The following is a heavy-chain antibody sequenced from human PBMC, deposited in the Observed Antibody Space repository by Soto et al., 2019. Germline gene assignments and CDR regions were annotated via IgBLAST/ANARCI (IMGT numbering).Heavy chain of an antibody. CDR1: SCTISSGGYY. Sequence: SASLSLTCAFSSCTISSGGYYGSWIHQHPGNGLEWIGYIYYSGSTYYNPSLKSRVTISVDTSKNQFSLKLSSVTAADTAVYYCARLYCSGGSCYPRRYYGMDVWGQGTTVPGSS. CDR3: ARLYCSGGSCYPRRYYGMDV. J-gene: IGHJ6*02. V-gene: IGHV4-39*01. CDR2: IYYSGST. D-gene: IGHD2-15*01.